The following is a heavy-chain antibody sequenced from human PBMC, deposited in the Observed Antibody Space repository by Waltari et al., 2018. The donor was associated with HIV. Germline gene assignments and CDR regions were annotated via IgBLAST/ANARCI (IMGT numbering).Heavy chain of an antibody. CDR2: TRYDGTNK. V-gene: IGHV3-30*02. D-gene: IGHD3-22*01. Sequence: QVQLVESGGGVVQPGGSLRLSCTAYGFTFSNDGMHWVRQATGTGRQGVAFTRYDGTNKYYVDSVKGRFIISRDNSKNTLSLQMHSLRAEDTAVYYCAKAPHHYDSSGPVYWGQGTLVTVSS. J-gene: IGHJ4*02. CDR3: AKAPHHYDSSGPVY. CDR1: GFTFSNDG.